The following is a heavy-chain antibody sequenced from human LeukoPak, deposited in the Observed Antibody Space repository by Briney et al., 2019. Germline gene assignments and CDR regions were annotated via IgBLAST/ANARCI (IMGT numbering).Heavy chain of an antibody. V-gene: IGHV3-7*01. CDR3: ARDGGYSSSWYRRYYYYYMDV. D-gene: IGHD6-13*01. J-gene: IGHJ6*03. CDR2: IKQDGSEK. CDR1: GFTFSSYA. Sequence: GGSLRLSCAASGFTFSSYAMSWVRQAPGKGLEWVANIKQDGSEKYYVDSVKGRFTISRDNAKNSLYLQMNSLRAQDTAVYYCARDGGYSSSWYRRYYYYYMDVWGKGTTVTISS.